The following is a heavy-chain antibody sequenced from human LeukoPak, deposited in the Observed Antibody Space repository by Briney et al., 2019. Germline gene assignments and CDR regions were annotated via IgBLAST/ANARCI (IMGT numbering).Heavy chain of an antibody. J-gene: IGHJ4*02. Sequence: SETLSLTCTVSGGSISSHYWSWIWQPPGKGLEWIGYIYYSGSTNYNPSLKSRVTISVDTPKNQFSLKLSSVTAADTAVYYCARGSPVFEYYFDYWGQGTLVTVSS. CDR2: IYYSGST. V-gene: IGHV4-59*11. CDR1: GGSISSHY. CDR3: ARGSPVFEYYFDY. D-gene: IGHD3-9*01.